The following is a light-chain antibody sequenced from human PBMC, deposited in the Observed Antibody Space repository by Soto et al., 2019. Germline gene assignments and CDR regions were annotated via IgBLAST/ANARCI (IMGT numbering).Light chain of an antibody. CDR2: LNSDGSH. J-gene: IGLJ2*01. CDR1: SGHSSYA. V-gene: IGLV4-69*01. Sequence: QPMLTQSPSASASLGASVKLTCTLSSGHSSYAIAWHQQQPEKGPRYLMKLNSDGSHSKGDGIPDRFSGSSSGAERYLTISSLQSEDEADYYCQTWGTGGVVFGGGTKLTVL. CDR3: QTWGTGGVV.